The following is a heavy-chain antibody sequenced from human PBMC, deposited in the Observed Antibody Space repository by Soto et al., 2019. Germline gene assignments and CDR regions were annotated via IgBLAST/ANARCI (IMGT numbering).Heavy chain of an antibody. J-gene: IGHJ6*02. CDR1: GGTFSTSA. Sequence: VQLEQSGPEVKKPGSSVKVSCKASGGTFSTSALSWVRQAPGQGLEWMGGIMPVFPTPDYAQKFQGRVTSTADESTCTAYMELGGLASADTAVYYCARHKDRLQLGGNYYYILDVWGQGTAVTVSS. V-gene: IGHV1-69*12. CDR3: ARHKDRLQLGGNYYYILDV. CDR2: IMPVFPTP. D-gene: IGHD5-12*01.